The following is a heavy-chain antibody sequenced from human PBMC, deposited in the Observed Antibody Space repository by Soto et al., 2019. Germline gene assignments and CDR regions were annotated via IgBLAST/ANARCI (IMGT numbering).Heavy chain of an antibody. J-gene: IGHJ6*02. D-gene: IGHD4-17*01. CDR3: AVTLSGDYAYYYYGMDV. Sequence: QVQLVQSGAEVKKPGASVKVSCKASGYTFTSYGISWVRQAPGQGLEWMGWISAYNGNTNYAQKLQGRVTMTTDTSTSTAYMELRSLRSDDTAVYYCAVTLSGDYAYYYYGMDVWGQGTTVTVSS. CDR2: ISAYNGNT. CDR1: GYTFTSYG. V-gene: IGHV1-18*01.